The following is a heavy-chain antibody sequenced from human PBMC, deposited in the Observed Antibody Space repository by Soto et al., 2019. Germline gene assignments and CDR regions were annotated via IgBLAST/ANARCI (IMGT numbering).Heavy chain of an antibody. CDR2: IWYDGSNK. J-gene: IGHJ6*02. CDR1: GFTFNNYG. D-gene: IGHD3-3*01. CDR3: ARDEGPSRITTLGMVTINREYYGMDV. Sequence: QVQLVESGGGVVQPGRSLRLSCAASGFTFNNYGMHWVRQVPGKGLEWVAVIWYDGSNKDYADSVKGRFTISRDNSKNTLYLQMNSLRAEDTAVYFCARDEGPSRITTLGMVTINREYYGMDVWGQGTTVTVSS. V-gene: IGHV3-33*01.